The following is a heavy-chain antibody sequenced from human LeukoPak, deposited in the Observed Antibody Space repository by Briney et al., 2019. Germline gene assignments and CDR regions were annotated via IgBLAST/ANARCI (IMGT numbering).Heavy chain of an antibody. V-gene: IGHV4-59*08. D-gene: IGHD5-24*01. CDR3: ARGARAGYNLEPFDY. CDR1: GGSMSSYY. J-gene: IGHJ4*02. Sequence: SETLSLTCTVSGGSMSSYYRSWIRQPPGKGLEWIGYIYYSGSTKYNPSLKSRVTISVDTSKNQFSLKLSSVTAADTAVYYCARGARAGYNLEPFDYWGQGTLVTVSS. CDR2: IYYSGST.